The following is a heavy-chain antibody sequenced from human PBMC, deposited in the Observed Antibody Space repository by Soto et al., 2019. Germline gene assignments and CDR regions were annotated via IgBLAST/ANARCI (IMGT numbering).Heavy chain of an antibody. D-gene: IGHD7-27*01. CDR2: IYDGGST. CDR1: GDSISNVNYC. V-gene: IGHV4-30-4*01. CDR3: ARVPSGDKVDD. Sequence: QVQLQESGPGLVKPSQTLSLTCTVSGDSISNVNYCWSWIRQPPDKGLEWIGHIYDGGSTYNNPPPTSRATISVDTSKDQFSLQLRAVSAADTAVYYWARVPSGDKVDDWGQGTLFTVSS. J-gene: IGHJ4*02.